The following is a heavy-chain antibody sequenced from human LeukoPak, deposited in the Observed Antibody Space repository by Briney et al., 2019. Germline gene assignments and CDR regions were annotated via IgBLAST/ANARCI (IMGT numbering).Heavy chain of an antibody. CDR2: ISGSGGST. J-gene: IGHJ4*02. Sequence: GGSLRLSCAASGFTFSSYAMSWVRQAPGKGLVWVSAISGSGGSTYYADSVKGRFTISRDNSKNTLYLQMNSLRAEDTAVYYCANLAPYYYDSSGYYHLAYWGQGTLVTVSS. CDR3: ANLAPYYYDSSGYYHLAY. D-gene: IGHD3-22*01. V-gene: IGHV3-23*01. CDR1: GFTFSSYA.